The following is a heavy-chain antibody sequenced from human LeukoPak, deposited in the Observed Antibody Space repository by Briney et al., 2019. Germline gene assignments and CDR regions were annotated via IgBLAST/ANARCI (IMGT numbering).Heavy chain of an antibody. D-gene: IGHD6-13*01. V-gene: IGHV4-59*01. J-gene: IGHJ5*02. CDR2: IYYSGST. CDR3: ARALRQQLVTGWFDP. CDR1: GGSISSYY. Sequence: SETLSLTCTVSGGSISSYYWSWIRQPPGKGLEWIGYIYYSGSTNYNPFLKSRVTISVDTSKNQFSLRLSSVTAADTAVYYCARALRQQLVTGWFDPWGQGTLVTVSS.